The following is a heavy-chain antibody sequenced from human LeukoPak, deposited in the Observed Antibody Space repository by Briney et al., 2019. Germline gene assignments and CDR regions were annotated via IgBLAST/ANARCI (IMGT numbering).Heavy chain of an antibody. Sequence: GGSLRLSCAASGFTFSDYYMSWIRQAPGKGLEWVSYISSSGSTIYYADSVKGRFTISRDNAKNSLYLQMNSLRAEDTAVYYCARDRLDHYYDSSGYDYWGQGTLVTVSS. CDR2: ISSSGSTI. D-gene: IGHD3-22*01. J-gene: IGHJ4*02. CDR3: ARDRLDHYYDSSGYDY. V-gene: IGHV3-11*01. CDR1: GFTFSDYY.